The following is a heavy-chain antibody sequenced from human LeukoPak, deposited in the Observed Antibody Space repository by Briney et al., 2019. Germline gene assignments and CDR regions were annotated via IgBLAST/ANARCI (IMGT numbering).Heavy chain of an antibody. V-gene: IGHV1-69*13. D-gene: IGHD3-9*01. CDR3: ARDRNLLRYFDWPIGKFDY. J-gene: IGHJ4*02. CDR2: IIPIFGTA. Sequence: GASVKVSCKASGGTFSSYAISWVRQAPGQGLEWMGGIIPIFGTANYAQKFQGRVTVTADESTSTAYMELSSLRSDDTAVYYCARDRNLLRYFDWPIGKFDYWGQGTLVTVSS. CDR1: GGTFSSYA.